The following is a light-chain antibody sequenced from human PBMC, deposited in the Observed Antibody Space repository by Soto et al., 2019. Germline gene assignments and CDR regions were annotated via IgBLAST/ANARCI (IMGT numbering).Light chain of an antibody. CDR3: QTWGTGGVV. Sequence: QLVLTQSPSASASLGASVKLTCTLSSGHSSYAIAWHQQQPEKGPRYLMKLNSDGSHSKGDGIPDRFSGSSSGAERYLTISSLQSEDEADYYWQTWGTGGVVFGGGTKRTV. V-gene: IGLV4-69*01. CDR2: LNSDGSH. J-gene: IGLJ2*01. CDR1: SGHSSYA.